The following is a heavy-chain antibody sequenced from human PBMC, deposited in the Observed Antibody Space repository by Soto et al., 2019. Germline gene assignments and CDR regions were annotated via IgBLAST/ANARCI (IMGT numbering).Heavy chain of an antibody. D-gene: IGHD6-19*01. J-gene: IGHJ4*02. CDR2: ISSTGRTI. CDR1: GFTFSNYD. Sequence: GSLRLSCGASGFTFSNYDMSWIRQAPGKGLEWVSYISSTGRTIYYADSVKGRFTVSRDNAQNSLSLKLNSLRVVDTAVYYCARSYSSGWEFDYWGQGTQVTVSS. V-gene: IGHV3-11*01. CDR3: ARSYSSGWEFDY.